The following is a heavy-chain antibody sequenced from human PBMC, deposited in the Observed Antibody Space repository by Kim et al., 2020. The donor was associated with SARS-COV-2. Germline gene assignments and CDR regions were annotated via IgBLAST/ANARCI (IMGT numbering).Heavy chain of an antibody. V-gene: IGHV7-4-1*02. CDR1: GYTFTSYA. CDR2: INTNTGNP. CDR3: ARDGAPTDFYYYDSSGYSGNWFDP. Sequence: ASVKVSCKASGYTFTSYAMNWVRQAPGQGLEWMGWINTNTGNPTYAQGFTGRFVFSLDTSVSTAYLQISSLKAEDTAVYYCARDGAPTDFYYYDSSGYSGNWFDPWGQGTLVTVSS. J-gene: IGHJ5*02. D-gene: IGHD3-22*01.